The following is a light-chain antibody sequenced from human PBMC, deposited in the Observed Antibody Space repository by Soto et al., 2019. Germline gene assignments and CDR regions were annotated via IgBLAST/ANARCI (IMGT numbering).Light chain of an antibody. J-gene: IGKJ5*01. CDR3: QQYDDFPIT. V-gene: IGKV1-33*01. CDR2: DAS. Sequence: DIQMTQSPSSLSASVGDRVTITCQASQDIRKYINWYQQKQGKAPKLLIYDASSLETDVPSMFSGSGSGTDFSLTITSIQTEDIATYYCQQYDDFPITFVQGTRLEIK. CDR1: QDIRKY.